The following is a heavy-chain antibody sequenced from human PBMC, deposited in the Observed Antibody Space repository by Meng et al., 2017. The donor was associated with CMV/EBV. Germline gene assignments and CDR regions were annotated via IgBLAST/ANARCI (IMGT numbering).Heavy chain of an antibody. J-gene: IGHJ6*02. V-gene: IGHV4-39*07. CDR1: GGSISSSSYY. D-gene: IGHD2-8*02. CDR3: ARDSTAYWYHYYYYGMDV. Sequence: SETLSLTCTVSGGSISSSSYYWGWIRQPPGKGLEWIGSIYYSGSTYYNPSLKSRVTISVDTSKNQFSLKLSSVTAADTAVYYCARDSTAYWYHYYYYGMDVWGQGTTVTVSS. CDR2: IYYSGST.